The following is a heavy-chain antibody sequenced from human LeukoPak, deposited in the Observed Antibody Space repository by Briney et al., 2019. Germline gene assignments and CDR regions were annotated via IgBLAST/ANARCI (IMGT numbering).Heavy chain of an antibody. Sequence: ASVKVSCKASGYTFTVSYMHWVRQAPGQGLEWMGWINPNNGGTNYAQKFQGRVTMTSDTSISTAYMELSRLRSDDTAVYYCARDWAWEQVWFQHWGQGTQVIVSS. CDR3: ARDWAWEQVWFQH. J-gene: IGHJ1*01. CDR2: INPNNGGT. D-gene: IGHD1-26*01. V-gene: IGHV1-2*02. CDR1: GYTFTVSY.